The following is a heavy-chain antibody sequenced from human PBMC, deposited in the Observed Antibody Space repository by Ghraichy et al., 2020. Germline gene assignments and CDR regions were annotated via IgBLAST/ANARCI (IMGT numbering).Heavy chain of an antibody. CDR1: GYTFTSYA. V-gene: IGHV1-3*01. D-gene: IGHD3-10*01. CDR3: ARVRRYYGSGSYGWFDP. J-gene: IGHJ5*02. Sequence: ASVKVSCKASGYTFTSYAMHWVRQAPGQRLEWMGWINAGNGNTKYSQKFQGRVTITRDTSASTAYMELSSLRSEDTAVYYCARVRRYYGSGSYGWFDPWGQGTLVTVSS. CDR2: INAGNGNT.